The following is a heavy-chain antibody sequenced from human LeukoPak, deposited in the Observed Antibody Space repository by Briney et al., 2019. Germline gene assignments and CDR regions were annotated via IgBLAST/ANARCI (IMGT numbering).Heavy chain of an antibody. CDR1: GFTVSSNY. CDR3: AREDHCGGDCYSRGAFDI. D-gene: IGHD2-21*02. J-gene: IGHJ3*02. CDR2: IYSGGST. Sequence: PGGSLRLSCAASGFTVSSNYMSWVRQAPGKGLEWVSVIYSGGSTYYADPVKGRFTISRDNSKNTLYLQMNSLRAEDTAVYYCAREDHCGGDCYSRGAFDIWGQGTMVTVSS. V-gene: IGHV3-53*01.